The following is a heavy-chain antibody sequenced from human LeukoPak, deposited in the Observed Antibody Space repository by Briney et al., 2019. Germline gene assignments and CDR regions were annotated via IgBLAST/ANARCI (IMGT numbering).Heavy chain of an antibody. CDR3: AKDPGSMVRGLD. CDR2: ISYDGSNK. CDR1: GFTFSSYA. D-gene: IGHD3-10*01. V-gene: IGHV3-30*04. Sequence: GGSLRLSCAASGFTFSSYAMHWVRQAPGKGLEWVAVISYDGSNKYYADSVKGRFTISRDNSKNTLYLQMNSLRAEDTAVYYCAKDPGSMVRGLDWGQGTLVTVSS. J-gene: IGHJ4*02.